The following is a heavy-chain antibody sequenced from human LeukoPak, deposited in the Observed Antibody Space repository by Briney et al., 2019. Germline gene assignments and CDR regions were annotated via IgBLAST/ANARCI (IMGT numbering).Heavy chain of an antibody. CDR2: LNPNSGGT. V-gene: IGHV1-2*06. CDR3: ARFDPSGSYYKSTNFDY. J-gene: IGHJ4*02. D-gene: IGHD3-10*01. CDR1: GYTFTGYY. Sequence: GASVKVSCKDSGYTFTGYYMHWVRQAPGQGLEWMGRLNPNSGGTNYAQKFQGRVTMTRDTSTSTAYMELSRLRSDDTAVYYCARFDPSGSYYKSTNFDYWGQGTLVTVSS.